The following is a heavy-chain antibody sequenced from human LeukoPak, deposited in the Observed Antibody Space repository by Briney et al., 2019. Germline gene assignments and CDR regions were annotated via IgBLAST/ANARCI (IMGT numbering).Heavy chain of an antibody. CDR1: GFTFSDYY. Sequence: GGSLRLSCAASGFTFSDYYMSWIRQAPGKGLEWVSDISSSGSTIYYADSVKGRFTISRDNAKNSLYLQMNSLRAEDTAVYYCARGYSSSSKTYYFDYWGQGTLVTVYS. J-gene: IGHJ4*02. D-gene: IGHD6-6*01. CDR2: ISSSGSTI. V-gene: IGHV3-11*04. CDR3: ARGYSSSSKTYYFDY.